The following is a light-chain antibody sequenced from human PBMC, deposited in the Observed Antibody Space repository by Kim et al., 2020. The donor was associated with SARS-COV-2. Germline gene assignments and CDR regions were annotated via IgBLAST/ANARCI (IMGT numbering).Light chain of an antibody. J-gene: IGKJ4*01. CDR1: QSVSTH. V-gene: IGKV1-39*01. CDR2: SAY. CDR3: QQSYTTPLT. Sequence: ASVGDRVTLTCRTSQSVSTHLNWYHQILGKAPKLLIHSAYKLQSGVPSRFSGNGSGTDFTLTINGLKPEDFATYYCQQSYTTPLTFGGGTKVDIK.